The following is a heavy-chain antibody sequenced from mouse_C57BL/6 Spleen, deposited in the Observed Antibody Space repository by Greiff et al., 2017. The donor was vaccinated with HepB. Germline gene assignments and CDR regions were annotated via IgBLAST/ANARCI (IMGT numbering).Heavy chain of an antibody. V-gene: IGHV10-1*01. CDR3: VRHGRYYYAMDY. CDR2: IRSKSNNYAT. CDR1: GFSFNTYA. J-gene: IGHJ4*01. Sequence: EVQLVESGGGLVQPKGSLKLSCAASGFSFNTYAMNWVRQAPGKGLEWVARIRSKSNNYATYYADSVKDRFTISRDDSESMLYMQMNNLKAEDAAMYYCVRHGRYYYAMDYWGQGTSVTVSS.